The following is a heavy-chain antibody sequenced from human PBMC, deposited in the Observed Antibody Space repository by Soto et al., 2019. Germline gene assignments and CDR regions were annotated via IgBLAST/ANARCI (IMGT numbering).Heavy chain of an antibody. CDR1: GFSLSASGVG. Sequence: SGPTLVNPTQTLTLTCTFSGFSLSASGVGVGWIRQPPGKALEWIALIYWNDDKRYSQSLKSRLTITKDTSKNQVVLTMTNMDPVDTATYYCAHRRGIAVANIWFDPWGQGTLVTVSS. CDR3: AHRRGIAVANIWFDP. V-gene: IGHV2-5*01. CDR2: IYWNDDK. J-gene: IGHJ5*02. D-gene: IGHD6-19*01.